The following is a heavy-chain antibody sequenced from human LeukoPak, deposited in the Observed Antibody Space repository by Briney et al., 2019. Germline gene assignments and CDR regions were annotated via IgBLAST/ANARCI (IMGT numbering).Heavy chain of an antibody. CDR3: ARTVVVVPAAMGSYYFDY. D-gene: IGHD2-2*01. V-gene: IGHV1-18*04. Sequence: ASVKVSCKASGYTFTSYGISWVRQAPGQGLEWMGWISVYNGNTNYAQKLQGRVTMTTDTSTSTAYMELRSLRSDDTAVYYCARTVVVVPAAMGSYYFDYWGQGTLVTVSS. J-gene: IGHJ4*02. CDR2: ISVYNGNT. CDR1: GYTFTSYG.